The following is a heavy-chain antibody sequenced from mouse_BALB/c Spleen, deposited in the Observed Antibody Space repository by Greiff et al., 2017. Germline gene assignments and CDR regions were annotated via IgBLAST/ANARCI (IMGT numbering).Heavy chain of an antibody. CDR1: GFNIKDTY. V-gene: IGHV14-3*02. D-gene: IGHD2-1*01. CDR2: IDPANGNT. Sequence: EVQLQQSGAELVKPGASVKLSCTASGFNIKDTYMHWVKQRPEQGLEWIGRIDPANGNTKYDPKFQGKATITADTSSNTAYLQLSSLTSEDTAVYYCARESPLLWYPWFAYWGQGTLVTVSA. J-gene: IGHJ3*01. CDR3: ARESPLLWYPWFAY.